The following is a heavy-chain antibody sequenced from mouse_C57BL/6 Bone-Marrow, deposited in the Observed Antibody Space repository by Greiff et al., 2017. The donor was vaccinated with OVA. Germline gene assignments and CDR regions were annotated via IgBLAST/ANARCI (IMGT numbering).Heavy chain of an antibody. CDR2: IWRGGST. V-gene: IGHV2-5*01. J-gene: IGHJ4*01. CDR1: GFSLTSYG. Sequence: VKLVESGPGLVQPSQSLSITCTVSGFSLTSYGVHWVRQSPGKGLEWLGVIWRGGSTDYNAAFMSRLSITKDNSKSQVFFKMNSLQADDTAIYYCAKNPRRYYYAMDYWGQGTSVTVSS. D-gene: IGHD1-1*01. CDR3: AKNPRRYYYAMDY.